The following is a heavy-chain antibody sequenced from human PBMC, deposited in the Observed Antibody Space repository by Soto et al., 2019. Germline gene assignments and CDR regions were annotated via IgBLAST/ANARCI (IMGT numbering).Heavy chain of an antibody. CDR2: INWNSGSI. Sequence: EVQLVESGGGLVQPGRSLRLSCAASGFTFDDYAMHWVRQVPGKGLEWVSGINWNSGSIGYGDSVKGRFAISRDNAKNSLHLQMNSLSAEDTAFYDGVKDESINWYSGHFRHWGQGTLVTVSS. V-gene: IGHV3-9*01. D-gene: IGHD6-13*01. CDR1: GFTFDDYA. CDR3: VKDESINWYSGHFRH. J-gene: IGHJ1*01.